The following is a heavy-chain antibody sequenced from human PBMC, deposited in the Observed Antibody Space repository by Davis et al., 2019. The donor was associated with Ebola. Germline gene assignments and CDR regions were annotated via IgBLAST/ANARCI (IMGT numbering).Heavy chain of an antibody. V-gene: IGHV3-30*04. CDR2: ISYDGRNE. CDR1: GFTFSRYA. CDR3: ARDRSIYYYYGMDV. D-gene: IGHD3-3*01. J-gene: IGHJ6*02. Sequence: GESLKISCAASGFTFSRYAIHWVRQAPGKGLEWVAVISYDGRNEYYAESVKGRFSISRDNSKNTLYLQMNSLRAEDTAVYYCARDRSIYYYYGMDVWGQGTTVTVSS.